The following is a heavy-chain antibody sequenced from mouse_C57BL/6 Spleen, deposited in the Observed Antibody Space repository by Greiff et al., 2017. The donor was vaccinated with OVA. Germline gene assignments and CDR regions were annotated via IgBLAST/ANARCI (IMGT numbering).Heavy chain of an antibody. Sequence: QVQLQQPGTELVKPGASVKLSCKASGYTFTSYWMHWVKQRPGQGLEWIGNINPSNGGTNYNEKFKSKATLTVDKSSSTAYMQLSSLTSENSAVYYCARGGYDYDDDFDYWGQGTTLTVSS. V-gene: IGHV1-53*01. CDR3: ARGGYDYDDDFDY. CDR1: GYTFTSYW. D-gene: IGHD2-4*01. J-gene: IGHJ2*01. CDR2: INPSNGGT.